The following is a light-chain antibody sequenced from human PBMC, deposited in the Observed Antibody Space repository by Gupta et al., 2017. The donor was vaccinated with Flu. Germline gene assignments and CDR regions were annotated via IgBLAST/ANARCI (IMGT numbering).Light chain of an antibody. CDR3: QQYYRTRT. J-gene: IGKJ1*01. Sequence: NNCKSSQSVLYSSNNKNSLAWYQQKPGQPPKLLIYWASTRESGVPDRFSGSGSWTDFTLTISSLQAEDVAVYYCQQYYRTRTFGQGTKVEIK. CDR1: QSVLYSSNNKNS. V-gene: IGKV4-1*01. CDR2: WAS.